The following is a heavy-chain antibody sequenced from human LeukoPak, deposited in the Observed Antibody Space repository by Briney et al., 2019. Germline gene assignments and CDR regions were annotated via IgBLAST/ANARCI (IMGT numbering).Heavy chain of an antibody. V-gene: IGHV1-69*13. Sequence: ASVKVSCKASGGTFSSYAISWVRQAPGQGLEWMGGIIPIFGTANYAQKFQGRVTITADESTSTAYMELSSLRSEDTAVYYCASFSPYDSSGYSDYWGQGTLVTVSS. J-gene: IGHJ4*02. CDR1: GGTFSSYA. D-gene: IGHD3-22*01. CDR3: ASFSPYDSSGYSDY. CDR2: IIPIFGTA.